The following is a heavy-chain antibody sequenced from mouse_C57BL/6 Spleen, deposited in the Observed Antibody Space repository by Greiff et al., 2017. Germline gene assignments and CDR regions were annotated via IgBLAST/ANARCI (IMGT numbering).Heavy chain of an antibody. V-gene: IGHV1-18*01. CDR2: INPNNGGT. J-gene: IGHJ2*01. CDR1: GYTFTDYN. D-gene: IGHD3-2*02. CDR3: ARSGGSGYYFDY. Sequence: EVKLQESGPELVKPGASVKIPCKASGYTFTDYNMDWVKQSHGKSLEWIGDINPNNGGTIYNQKFKGKATLTVDKSSSTAYMELRSLTSEDTAVYYCARSGGSGYYFDYWGQGTTLTVSS.